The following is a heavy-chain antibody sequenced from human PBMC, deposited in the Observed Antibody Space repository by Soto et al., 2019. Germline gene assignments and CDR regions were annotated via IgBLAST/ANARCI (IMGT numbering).Heavy chain of an antibody. V-gene: IGHV3-11*06. J-gene: IGHJ5*02. CDR2: ISSSSSYT. Sequence: GGSLRLSCAASGFTFSDYYMSWIRQAPGKGLEWVSYISSSSSYTNYADSVKGRFTISRDNAKNSLYLQMNSLRAEDTAVYYCARDGAAAGDVNWFDPWGQGTLVTVSS. CDR1: GFTFSDYY. CDR3: ARDGAAAGDVNWFDP. D-gene: IGHD6-13*01.